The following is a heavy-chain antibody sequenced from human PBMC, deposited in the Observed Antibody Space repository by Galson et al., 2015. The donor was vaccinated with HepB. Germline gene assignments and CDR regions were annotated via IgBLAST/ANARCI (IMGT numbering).Heavy chain of an antibody. J-gene: IGHJ4*02. Sequence: SLRLSCAASGFTFSNAWMSWVRQAPGKGLEWVGRIKSKTDGGTTDYAAPVKGRFTISRDDSKNTLYLQMNSLKTEDTAVYYCTTEVGSTVTTLGYWGQGTLVTVSS. V-gene: IGHV3-15*01. CDR3: TTEVGSTVTTLGY. D-gene: IGHD4-17*01. CDR1: GFTFSNAW. CDR2: IKSKTDGGTT.